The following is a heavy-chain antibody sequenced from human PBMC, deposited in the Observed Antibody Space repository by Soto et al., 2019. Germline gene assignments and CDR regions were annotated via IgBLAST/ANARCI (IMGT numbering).Heavy chain of an antibody. D-gene: IGHD1-20*01. V-gene: IGHV4-31*03. CDR3: ARLRIATNNYKWVDR. Sequence: SETLSLTCSVSGAALNSGNYYWSWIRQVPGKGLEWIGHIYVTGAVDYNPSLRDRITISQDTSERQFSLNLRLVTAADTAVYYCARLRIATNNYKWVDRWGQGTRVIVS. CDR2: IYVTGAV. CDR1: GAALNSGNYY. J-gene: IGHJ5*02.